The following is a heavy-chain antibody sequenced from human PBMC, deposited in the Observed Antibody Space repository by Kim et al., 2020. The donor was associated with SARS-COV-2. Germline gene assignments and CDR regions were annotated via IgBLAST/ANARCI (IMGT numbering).Heavy chain of an antibody. Sequence: GGSLRLSCAASGFSFSSYGMHWVRQAPGKGLEWVAAISYDGSNKYYADSVKGRFTISRDNSKNTLYLQMNNLRAEDTAVYYCAKDSSSSLDAWYGMDDW. D-gene: IGHD6-6*01. J-gene: IGHJ6*01. CDR2: ISYDGSNK. CDR3: AKDSSSSLDAWYGMDD. CDR1: GFSFSSYG. V-gene: IGHV3-30*18.